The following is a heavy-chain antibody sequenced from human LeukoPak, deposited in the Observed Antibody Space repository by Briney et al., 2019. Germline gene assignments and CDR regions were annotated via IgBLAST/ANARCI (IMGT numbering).Heavy chain of an antibody. CDR1: GGSISSGSYY. D-gene: IGHD3-10*01. V-gene: IGHV4-61*02. J-gene: IGHJ3*02. CDR2: MYNSGST. CDR3: ARAGQGVNQGSYYGSGSYYNKGAFDI. Sequence: SETLSLTCNVSGGSISSGSYYWSWIRQPAGKGLEWIGRMYNSGSTNYNPSLKSRVTISVDTSKNQFSLKLSSVTAADTAVYYCARAGQGVNQGSYYGSGSYYNKGAFDIWGQGTMVTVSS.